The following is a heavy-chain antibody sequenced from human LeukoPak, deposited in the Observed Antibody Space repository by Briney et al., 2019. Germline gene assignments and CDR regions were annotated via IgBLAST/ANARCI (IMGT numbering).Heavy chain of an antibody. CDR1: GFTFSSYG. CDR2: IWYDGSNK. V-gene: IGHV3-33*08. CDR3: ARDHNYAFDN. J-gene: IGHJ4*02. D-gene: IGHD1-1*01. Sequence: GRSLRLSCAASGFTFSSYGMHWVRQAPGKGLEWVATIWYDGSNKYYADSVKGRFTISGDNAKNSLYLQMNSLRVEDTAVYFCARDHNYAFDNWGQGILVTVSS.